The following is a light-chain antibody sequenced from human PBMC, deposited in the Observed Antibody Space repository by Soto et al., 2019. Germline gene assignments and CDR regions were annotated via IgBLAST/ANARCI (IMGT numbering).Light chain of an antibody. CDR1: SSNIGGNS. V-gene: IGLV1-44*01. J-gene: IGLJ1*01. CDR3: AAWDDSLNGYV. CDR2: DDD. Sequence: QSVLTQPPSVSAAPGQRVTISCSGSSSNIGGNSVSWYQQLPGTAPKLLTYDDDKRPSGVPDRFSGSKSGTSASLAISGLQSEDEADYYCAAWDDSLNGYVFGTGTKVTVL.